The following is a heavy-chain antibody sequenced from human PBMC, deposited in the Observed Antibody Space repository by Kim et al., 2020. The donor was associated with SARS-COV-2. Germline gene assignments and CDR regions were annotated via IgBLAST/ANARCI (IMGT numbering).Heavy chain of an antibody. CDR2: IYYSGST. D-gene: IGHD4-17*01. J-gene: IGHJ4*02. CDR3: ARPGRLRGGAVDY. V-gene: IGHV4-39*01. Sequence: SETLSLTCTVSGGSISSSSYYWGWIRQPPGKGLEWIGSIYYSGSTYYNPSLKSRVTISVDTSKNQFSLKLSSVTAADTAVYYCARPGRLRGGAVDYWGQGTLVTVSS. CDR1: GGSISSSSYY.